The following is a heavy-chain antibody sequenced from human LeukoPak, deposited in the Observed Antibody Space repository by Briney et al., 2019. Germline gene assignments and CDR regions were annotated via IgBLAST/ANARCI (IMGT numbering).Heavy chain of an antibody. CDR2: IYSGGST. J-gene: IGHJ4*02. Sequence: GGSLRLSCAASGFTVSSNYMSWVRQAPGKGLEWVSVIYSGGSTYYAGSVKGRFTISRDNSKNTLYLQMNSLRAEDTAVYYCARGKTPLIYGDHDWGQGTLVTVSS. CDR1: GFTVSSNY. CDR3: ARGKTPLIYGDHD. D-gene: IGHD4-17*01. V-gene: IGHV3-53*01.